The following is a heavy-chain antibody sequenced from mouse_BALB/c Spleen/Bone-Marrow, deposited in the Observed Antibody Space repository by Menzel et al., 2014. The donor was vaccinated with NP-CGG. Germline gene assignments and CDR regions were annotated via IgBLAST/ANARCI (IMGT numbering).Heavy chain of an antibody. CDR3: ARSPTGTLYARDY. J-gene: IGHJ4*01. CDR2: IRNKANGYTT. Sequence: EVQRVESGGGLVQPGVSLRLSCATSGFTFTDYYMNWVRPPPGKALEWLGFIRNKANGYTTEYSASVKGRFTISRDNSKTIHYLQRNSLRSEDSATYYCARSPTGTLYARDYWGQGTSVTVSP. D-gene: IGHD1-2*01. V-gene: IGHV7-3*02. CDR1: GFTFTDYY.